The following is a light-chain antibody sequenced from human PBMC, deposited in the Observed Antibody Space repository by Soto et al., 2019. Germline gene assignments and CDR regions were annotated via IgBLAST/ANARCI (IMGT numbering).Light chain of an antibody. J-gene: IGLJ2*01. CDR1: KLGDKY. CDR2: QDS. CDR3: QAWDSSTANVV. V-gene: IGLV3-1*01. Sequence: SYELTQPPSVSVSPGQTASITCSGNKLGDKYACWYQQKPGQSPVLVICQDSKRPSGIPERFSGSNSGNTATLTISGTQAMDEADYYRQAWDSSTANVVFGGGTKLTVL.